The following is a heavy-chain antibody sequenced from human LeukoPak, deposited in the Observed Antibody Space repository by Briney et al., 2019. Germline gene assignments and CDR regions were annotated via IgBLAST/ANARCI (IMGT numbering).Heavy chain of an antibody. V-gene: IGHV4-4*07. CDR2: IYTSGST. CDR1: GGSISSYY. D-gene: IGHD3-10*01. CDR3: ARDGTMVRGVIGGRWSDP. J-gene: IGHJ5*02. Sequence: SETLSLTCTVSGGSISSYYWSWIRQPAGKGLEWIGRIYTSGSTNYNPSLKSRVTMSVDTSKNQFSLKLSSVTAADTAVYYCARDGTMVRGVIGGRWSDPWGQGTLVTVSS.